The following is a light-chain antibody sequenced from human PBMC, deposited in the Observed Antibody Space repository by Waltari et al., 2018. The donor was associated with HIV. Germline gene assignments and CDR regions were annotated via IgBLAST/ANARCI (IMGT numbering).Light chain of an antibody. CDR1: HSVLYISNTKTY. J-gene: IGKJ1*01. V-gene: IGKV4-1*01. CDR2: WAS. CDR3: QQYYSNPWT. Sequence: DSVMSQSPDSLPVSLGERAPFNCPSSHSVLYISNTKTYSAWYQQKLGQPSTLPISWASLRESGVPDRFSGSGSGTDFTLTNSSLQAEDVAIYYCQQYYSNPWTFGQGTKVEIK.